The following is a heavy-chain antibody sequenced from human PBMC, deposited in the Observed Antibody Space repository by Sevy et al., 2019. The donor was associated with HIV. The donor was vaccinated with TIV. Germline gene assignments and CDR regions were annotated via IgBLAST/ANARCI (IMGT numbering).Heavy chain of an antibody. CDR1: GFTFSSYW. D-gene: IGHD3-10*01. J-gene: IGHJ6*02. CDR2: INQDGSEK. CDR3: ARSFSVRGMDV. Sequence: GGSLRLSCAASGFTFSSYWMNWVRQAPGKGLEWVANINQDGSEKYYVHSVKGRFTISRDNAKNSLYLQMNSLRAEDTAVYYCARSFSVRGMDVWGQGTTVTVSS. V-gene: IGHV3-7*01.